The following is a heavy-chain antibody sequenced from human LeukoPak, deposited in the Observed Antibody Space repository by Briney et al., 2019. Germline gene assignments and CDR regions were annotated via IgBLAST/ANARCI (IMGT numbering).Heavy chain of an antibody. CDR1: GGSFSGYY. D-gene: IGHD6-13*01. V-gene: IGHV4-34*01. Sequence: SETLSLTCAVYGGSFSGYYWRWIRQPPGKGLEWIGEINHSGSTNYNPSLKSRVTISVDTSKNQFSLKLSSVSAADTAVYYWARGAGAGFRGYVCDIWGQGTMVTVSS. J-gene: IGHJ3*02. CDR2: INHSGST. CDR3: ARGAGAGFRGYVCDI.